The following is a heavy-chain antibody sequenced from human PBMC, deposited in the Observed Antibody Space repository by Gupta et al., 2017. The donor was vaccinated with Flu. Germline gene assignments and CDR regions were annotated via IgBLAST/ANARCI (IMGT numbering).Heavy chain of an antibody. CDR1: GFTFSSYS. CDR2: ISSSSSYI. CDR3: ARDSGPDIVVVPAAKDFDY. V-gene: IGHV3-21*01. J-gene: IGHJ4*02. D-gene: IGHD2-2*01. Sequence: EVQLVESGGGLVKPGGSLRLSCAASGFTFSSYSMNWVRQAPGKGLEWVSSISSSSSYIYYADSVKGRFTISRDNAKNSLYLQMNSLRAEDTAVYYCARDSGPDIVVVPAAKDFDYWGQGTLVTVSS.